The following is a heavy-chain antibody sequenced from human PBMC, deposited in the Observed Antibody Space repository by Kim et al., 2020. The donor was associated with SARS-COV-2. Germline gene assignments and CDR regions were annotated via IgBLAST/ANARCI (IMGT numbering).Heavy chain of an antibody. V-gene: IGHV3-48*02. CDR2: TL. CDR3: ARSTERRFDY. Sequence: TLDYADSVRGRFTISRDNAKKLVFLQMIGLRDEDTAVYYCARSTERRFDYWGQGNLVTVSS. J-gene: IGHJ4*01.